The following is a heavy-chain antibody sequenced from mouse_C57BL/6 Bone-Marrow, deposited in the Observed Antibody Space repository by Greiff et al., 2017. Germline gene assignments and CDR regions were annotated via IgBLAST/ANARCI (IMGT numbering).Heavy chain of an antibody. CDR3: ARKDTTVVAPYYAMDY. Sequence: VMLVESGPGLVQPSQSLSITCTVSGFSLTSYGVHWVRQSPGKGLEWLGVIWSGGSTDYNAAFISRLGISKDNSKSQVFFKMNSLQADDTAIYYCARKDTTVVAPYYAMDYWGQGTSVTVSS. CDR2: IWSGGST. D-gene: IGHD1-1*01. CDR1: GFSLTSYG. V-gene: IGHV2-2*01. J-gene: IGHJ4*01.